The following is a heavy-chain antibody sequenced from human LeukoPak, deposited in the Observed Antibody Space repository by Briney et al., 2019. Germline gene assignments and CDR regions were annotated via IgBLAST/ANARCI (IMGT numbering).Heavy chain of an antibody. D-gene: IGHD1-26*01. CDR2: IYYSGST. Sequence: SETLSLTCTVSGGSISSSSYYWGWIRQPPGKGLEWIGSIYYSGSTYYNPPLKSRVTISVDTSKNQFSLKLSSVTAADTAVYYCARHFTSGSYSPAGYCGQGTLVTVSS. CDR1: GGSISSSSYY. V-gene: IGHV4-39*01. J-gene: IGHJ4*02. CDR3: ARHFTSGSYSPAGY.